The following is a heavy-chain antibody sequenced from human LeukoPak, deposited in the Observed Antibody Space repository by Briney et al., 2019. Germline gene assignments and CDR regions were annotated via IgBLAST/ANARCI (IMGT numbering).Heavy chain of an antibody. CDR2: ISWNSGSI. V-gene: IGHV3-9*01. CDR3: AKDIGYYYGMDV. CDR1: GFTFDDYA. Sequence: GGSLRLSCAASGFTFDDYAMHWVRHAPGKGLEWVSGISWNSGSIGYADSVKGRFTISRDNAKNSLYLQMNSLGAEDTALYYCAKDIGYYYGMDVWGQGTTVTVSS. J-gene: IGHJ6*02.